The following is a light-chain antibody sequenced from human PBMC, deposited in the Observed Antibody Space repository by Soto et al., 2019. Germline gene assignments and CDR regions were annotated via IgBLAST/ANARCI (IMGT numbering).Light chain of an antibody. V-gene: IGKV1-27*01. CDR2: AAS. J-gene: IGKJ2*01. CDR1: QGISNY. CDR3: QKYNSAPYT. Sequence: DIQMTQSPSSLSSSVGDRVTITCRASQGISNYLAWYQQKPGKVPTLLIYAASTLPTGVPSRFSGSGSGTDFTLTISRLQPEDVATYYCQKYNSAPYTFGQGTKLEIK.